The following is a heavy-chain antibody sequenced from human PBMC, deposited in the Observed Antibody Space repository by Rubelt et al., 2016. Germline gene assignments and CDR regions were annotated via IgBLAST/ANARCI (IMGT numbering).Heavy chain of an antibody. Sequence: GFTFSNYGMHWVRQAPGKGLEWVSSISSSSSYIYYADSVKGRFTISRDNAKNSLYLQMNSLRAEDTAVYYCARDEYYYYYGMDVWGQGTTVTVSS. V-gene: IGHV3-21*01. CDR3: ARDEYYYYYGMDV. J-gene: IGHJ6*02. CDR2: ISSSSSYI. CDR1: GFTFSNYG.